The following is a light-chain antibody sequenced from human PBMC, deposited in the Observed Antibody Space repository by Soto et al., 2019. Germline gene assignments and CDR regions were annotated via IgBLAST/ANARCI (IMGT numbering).Light chain of an antibody. CDR2: RNN. J-gene: IGLJ1*01. Sequence: QSVLTQPPSASGTPGQRVTISCSGSSSNIGGNAVNWFQQLPGTAPKLLIYRNNQRPSGVPDRFSGSKSGTSASLAISGLRSEDEADYYCAAWDDSLSGYVFGTGTKVTVL. CDR3: AAWDDSLSGYV. CDR1: SSNIGGNA. V-gene: IGLV1-47*01.